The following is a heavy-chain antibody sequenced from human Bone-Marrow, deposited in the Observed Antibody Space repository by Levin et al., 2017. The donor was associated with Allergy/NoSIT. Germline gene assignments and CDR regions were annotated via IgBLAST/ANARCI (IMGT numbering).Heavy chain of an antibody. D-gene: IGHD2-2*01. V-gene: IGHV3-7*01. CDR2: IKQDGSEK. J-gene: IGHJ4*02. CDR3: ARGPYCTTTNCYDFFDY. CDR1: GFTFSTYW. Sequence: ETLSLTCAASGFTFSTYWLSWVRQAPGKGLEWVINIKQDGSEKYCVDSVKGRFTISRDNAKNLVYLQMDSLRAEDTGVYYCARGPYCTTTNCYDFFDYWGQGILVTVSS.